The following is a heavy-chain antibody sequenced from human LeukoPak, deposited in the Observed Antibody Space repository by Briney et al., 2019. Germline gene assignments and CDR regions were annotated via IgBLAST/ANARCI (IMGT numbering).Heavy chain of an antibody. CDR3: ARAGDNSGYCDH. D-gene: IGHD3-22*01. CDR2: INHSGIT. Sequence: LETLSLTCAVYGGSPRGYYWSWIRQPPGKGLEWIGEINHSGITNYKPSLTSRVTMSVDTSKNQFSLKLSSVTAADTAVYYCARAGDNSGYCDHWGQGILVIVSS. CDR1: GGSPRGYY. V-gene: IGHV4-34*01. J-gene: IGHJ4*02.